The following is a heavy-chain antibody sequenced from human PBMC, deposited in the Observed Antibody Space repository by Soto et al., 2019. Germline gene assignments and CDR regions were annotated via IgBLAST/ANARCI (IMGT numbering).Heavy chain of an antibody. CDR2: IYHSGST. CDR1: GGSISSGGYS. D-gene: IGHD2-2*01. Sequence: PSETLSLTCAVSGGSISSGGYSWSWIRQPPGKGLEWIGYIYHSGSTYYNPSLKSRVTISVDRSKDQFSLKLSSVTAADTAVYYCARVRGPTATRVVQEGEKVEQAMGAFDIWGQGTMVTVSS. V-gene: IGHV4-30-2*01. CDR3: ARVRGPTATRVVQEGEKVEQAMGAFDI. J-gene: IGHJ3*02.